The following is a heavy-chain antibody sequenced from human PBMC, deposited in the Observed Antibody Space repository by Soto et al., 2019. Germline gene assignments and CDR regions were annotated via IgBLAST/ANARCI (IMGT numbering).Heavy chain of an antibody. CDR1: GFTFSSYA. CDR3: AKAGRDGYNYHYYYGMDV. V-gene: IGHV3-23*01. J-gene: IGHJ6*02. D-gene: IGHD5-12*01. Sequence: PGGSLRLSCAASGFTFSSYAMSWVRQAPGKGLEWVSAISGSGGSTYYADSVKGRFTISRDNSKNTLYLQMNSLRAEDTAVYYCAKAGRDGYNYHYYYGMDVWGQGTTVTVSS. CDR2: ISGSGGST.